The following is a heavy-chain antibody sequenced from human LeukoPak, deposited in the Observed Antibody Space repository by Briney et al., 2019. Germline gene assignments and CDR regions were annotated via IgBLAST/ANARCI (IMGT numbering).Heavy chain of an antibody. Sequence: QPGGSLRLSCAASGFTFSSYAMSWVRQAPGKGLEWVSAISGSGGSTYYADSVKGRFTISRDNSKNTLYLQMNSLRAEDTAVYYCAKDGHSREYQRGTYDYWGQGTLVTVSS. V-gene: IGHV3-23*01. CDR1: GFTFSSYA. CDR2: ISGSGGST. D-gene: IGHD2-2*01. CDR3: AKDGHSREYQRGTYDY. J-gene: IGHJ4*02.